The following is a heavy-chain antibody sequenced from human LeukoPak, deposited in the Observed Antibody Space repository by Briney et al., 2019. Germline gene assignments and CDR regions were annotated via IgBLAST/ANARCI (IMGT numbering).Heavy chain of an antibody. CDR1: GYTFTSYW. D-gene: IGHD2-2*01. J-gene: IGHJ4*02. V-gene: IGHV5-51*01. CDR3: VRLSSRSCDY. CDR2: IYPGDSDT. Sequence: GESLKISCKASGYTFTSYWIGWVRQVPGKGLEWMGIIYPGDSDTRYSPSFQGQVTISVDESISSASLQWSFLKASDTGMYCCVRLSSRSCDYWGQGTLVTVSS.